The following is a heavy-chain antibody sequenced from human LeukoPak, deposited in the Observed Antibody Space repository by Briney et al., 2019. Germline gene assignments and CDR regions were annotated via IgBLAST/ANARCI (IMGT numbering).Heavy chain of an antibody. CDR3: ARDKDVCRGASCLLFDC. Sequence: PGGSLRLSCAASGFTFSSYSMNWVRQAPGKGLEWVSSISSSSSYIYYADSVKGRFTISRDNAKNSLYLQMNSLRAEDTAVYYCARDKDVCRGASCLLFDCWGQGNLVTVSS. CDR2: ISSSSSYI. D-gene: IGHD4/OR15-4a*01. J-gene: IGHJ4*02. V-gene: IGHV3-21*01. CDR1: GFTFSSYS.